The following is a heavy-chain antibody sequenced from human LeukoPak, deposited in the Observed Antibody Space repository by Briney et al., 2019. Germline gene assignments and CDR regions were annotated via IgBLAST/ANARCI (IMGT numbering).Heavy chain of an antibody. D-gene: IGHD3-16*01. CDR3: ARGGSTFDY. J-gene: IGHJ4*02. Sequence: SETLSLTCTVSGGSISSGGYYWSWIRQPPGKGLEWIGYIYHSGSTYYNPSLKSRVTISVDRSKNQFSLKLSSVTTADTAVYYCARGGSTFDYWCQVTLVTVSS. CDR2: IYHSGST. V-gene: IGHV4-30-2*01. CDR1: GGSISSGGYY.